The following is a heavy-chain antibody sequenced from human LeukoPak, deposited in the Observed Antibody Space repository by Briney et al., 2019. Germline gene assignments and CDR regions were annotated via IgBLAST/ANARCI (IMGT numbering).Heavy chain of an antibody. J-gene: IGHJ4*02. CDR1: GYTFTNYG. V-gene: IGHV1-18*01. CDR2: ISACNGNT. D-gene: IGHD3-10*01. Sequence: ASVKVSCKASGYTFTNYGINWVRQAPGQGLEWMGWISACNGNTNYAQNLQGRVTMTTDTSTSTAYMDLSRLRSDDTAVYYCARDRTTMIRGIYPGDYWGQGTLVTVSS. CDR3: ARDRTTMIRGIYPGDY.